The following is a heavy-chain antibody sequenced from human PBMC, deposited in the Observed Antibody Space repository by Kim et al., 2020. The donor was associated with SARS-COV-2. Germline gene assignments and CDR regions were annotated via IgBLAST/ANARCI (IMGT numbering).Heavy chain of an antibody. CDR2: ISAYNGNT. Sequence: ASVKVSCKASGYTFTSYGISWVRQAPGQGLEWMGWISAYNGNTNYAQKLQGRVTMTTDTSTSTAYMELRSLRSDDTAVYYCARRRITMVRGSYNWFDPWGQGTLVTVSS. CDR1: GYTFTSYG. V-gene: IGHV1-18*01. CDR3: ARRRITMVRGSYNWFDP. J-gene: IGHJ5*02. D-gene: IGHD3-10*01.